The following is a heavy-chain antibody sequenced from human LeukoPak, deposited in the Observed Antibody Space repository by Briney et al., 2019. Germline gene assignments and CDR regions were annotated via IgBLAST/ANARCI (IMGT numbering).Heavy chain of an antibody. CDR3: ARDLGVATGDYFDY. CDR2: IIPILGIA. CDR1: GGTFSSYT. J-gene: IGHJ4*02. V-gene: IGHV1-69*04. Sequence: GASVKVSCKASGGTFSSYTISWVRQAPGQGLEWMGRIIPILGIANYAQKFQGRVTITADKSTSTAYMELSSLGSEDTAVYYCARDLGVATGDYFDYWGQGTLVTVSS. D-gene: IGHD5-12*01.